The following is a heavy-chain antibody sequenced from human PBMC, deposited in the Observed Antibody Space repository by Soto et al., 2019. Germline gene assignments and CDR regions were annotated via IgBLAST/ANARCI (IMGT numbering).Heavy chain of an antibody. V-gene: IGHV4-59*01. CDR1: GGSISSYY. Sequence: SETLSLTCTVPGGSISSYYWSWIRQPPGKGLEWIGYIYYSGSTNYNPSLKSRVTISVDTSKNQFSLKLSSVTAADTAVYYCARANYDFWSGPQPNWFDPWGQGTLVTVSS. D-gene: IGHD3-3*01. CDR2: IYYSGST. J-gene: IGHJ5*02. CDR3: ARANYDFWSGPQPNWFDP.